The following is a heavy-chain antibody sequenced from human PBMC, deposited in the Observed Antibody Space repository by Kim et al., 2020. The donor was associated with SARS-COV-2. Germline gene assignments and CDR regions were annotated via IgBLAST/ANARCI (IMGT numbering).Heavy chain of an antibody. CDR1: GCSISSGYY. CDR3: ARLRSGYYISFFDY. Sequence: SETLSLTCTVSGCSISSGYYWGWIRQPPGEGLGWVGSIYHSGSTYYNPSLKSRVTISVDTSKNQFSLQLSSVTAADTAVYYCARLRSGYYISFFDYWGQGTLVSPSS. J-gene: IGHJ4*02. D-gene: IGHD3-3*01. V-gene: IGHV4-38-2*02. CDR2: IYHSGST.